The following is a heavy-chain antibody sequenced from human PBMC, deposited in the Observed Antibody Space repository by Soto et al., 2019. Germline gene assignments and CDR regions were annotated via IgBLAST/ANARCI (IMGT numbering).Heavy chain of an antibody. CDR1: GFTFSSYA. D-gene: IGHD3-22*01. CDR2: ISGSIGST. CDR3: AKGDTMIIVVITNLIDY. V-gene: IGHV3-23*01. Sequence: EVQLLESGGGLVQPGGSLRLSCAASGFTFSSYAMSWVRQAPGKGLEWVSGISGSIGSTYYADSVKGRFTISRDDSKNTLYLQMNSLRAEDTAVYYCAKGDTMIIVVITNLIDYWGQGTLVTVSS. J-gene: IGHJ4*02.